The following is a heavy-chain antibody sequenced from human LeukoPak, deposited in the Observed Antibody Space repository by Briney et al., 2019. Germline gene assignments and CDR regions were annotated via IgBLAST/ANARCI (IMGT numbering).Heavy chain of an antibody. V-gene: IGHV4-39*01. Sequence: SETLSLTCTVSGGSISSSSYYWGWIRQPPGKGLEWIGSIYYSGSTHYNPSLKSRVTISVDTSKNQFSLKLSSVTAADTAVYYCARLPIEDSAFDIWGQGTMVTVSS. CDR2: IYYSGST. D-gene: IGHD2-15*01. J-gene: IGHJ3*02. CDR1: GGSISSSSYY. CDR3: ARLPIEDSAFDI.